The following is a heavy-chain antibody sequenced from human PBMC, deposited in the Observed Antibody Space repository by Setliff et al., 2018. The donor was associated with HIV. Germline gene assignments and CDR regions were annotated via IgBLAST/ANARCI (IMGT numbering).Heavy chain of an antibody. CDR1: GGSIRSSSYY. CDR3: ARHYGAVKSVVTVVAKYFPH. V-gene: IGHV4-39*01. Sequence: PSETLSLTCNVSGGSIRSSSYYWGWIRQPPGKGLEWIGTIYYRGSTYYNPSLKSRVTIPVDTSKNQFSLKLTSVTAADTAVYYCARHYGAVKSVVTVVAKYFPHWGQGTLVTVSS. CDR2: IYYRGST. J-gene: IGHJ1*01. D-gene: IGHD2-21*02.